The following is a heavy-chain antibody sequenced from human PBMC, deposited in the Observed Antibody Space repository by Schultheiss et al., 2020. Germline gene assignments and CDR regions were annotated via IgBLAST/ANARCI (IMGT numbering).Heavy chain of an antibody. Sequence: SVKVSCKASGGTFSSYAISWVRQAPGQGLEWMGGIIPIFGTANYAQKFQGRVTITADKSTSTAYMELSSLRSEDTAVYYCAREGSVPEDFDYWGQGTLVTVSS. CDR2: IIPIFGTA. CDR1: GGTFSSYA. D-gene: IGHD1-14*01. CDR3: AREGSVPEDFDY. V-gene: IGHV1-69*06. J-gene: IGHJ4*02.